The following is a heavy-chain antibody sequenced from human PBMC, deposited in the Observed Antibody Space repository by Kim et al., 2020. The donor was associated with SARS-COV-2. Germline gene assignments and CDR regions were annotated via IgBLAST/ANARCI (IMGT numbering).Heavy chain of an antibody. J-gene: IGHJ5*02. CDR1: GYTFSDYY. CDR2: IHPKSGGT. V-gene: IGHV1-2*06. D-gene: IGHD3-10*01. Sequence: ASVKVSCKASGYTFSDYYMHWVRLAPGEGLEWMGRIHPKSGGTDYAHKFQDRVTMTRDTSINTAYMELSSLTSDDTAIYYCARDVYGHENRFDPWGQGSPLTVSS. CDR3: ARDVYGHENRFDP.